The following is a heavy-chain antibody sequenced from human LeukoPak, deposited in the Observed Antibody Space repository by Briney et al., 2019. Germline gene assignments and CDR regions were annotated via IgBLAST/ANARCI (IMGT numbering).Heavy chain of an antibody. CDR1: GGTFSSYT. V-gene: IGHV1-69*13. J-gene: IGHJ4*02. Sequence: ASVKVSCKASGGTFSSYTISWVRQAPGQGLEWMGGIIPLFGTTHQAQKFQGRVTIIADESTSTAHMELSSLRSEDTAVYYCARAMDGFFDYWGQGTLVTVSS. CDR2: IIPLFGTT. CDR3: ARAMDGFFDY. D-gene: IGHD3-10*01.